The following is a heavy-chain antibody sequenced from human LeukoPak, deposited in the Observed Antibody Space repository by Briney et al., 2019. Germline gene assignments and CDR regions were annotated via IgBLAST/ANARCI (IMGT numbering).Heavy chain of an antibody. V-gene: IGHV3-48*04. D-gene: IGHD6-13*01. CDR1: GFTFSSYS. CDR3: ARDVYSSSWYFPGRAFDI. Sequence: GGSLRLSCAASGFTFSSYSMNWVRQAPGKGLEWVSYISSSSSTIYYADSVKGRFTISRDNAENSLFLQMNSLRAEDTAVYYCARDVYSSSWYFPGRAFDIWGQGTMVTVSS. J-gene: IGHJ3*02. CDR2: ISSSSSTI.